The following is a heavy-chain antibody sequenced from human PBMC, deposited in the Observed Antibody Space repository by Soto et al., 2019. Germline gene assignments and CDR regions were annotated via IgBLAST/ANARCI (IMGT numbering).Heavy chain of an antibody. J-gene: IGHJ6*02. V-gene: IGHV1-69*13. CDR2: IIPIFGTA. D-gene: IGHD6-13*01. Sequence: SVKVSCKASGYTFTSYAMHWVRQAPGQGLEWMGGIIPIFGTANYAQKFQGRVTITADESTSTAYMELSSLRSEDTAVYYCASELYSSSWYYGMDVWGQGTTVTVYS. CDR1: GYTFTSYA. CDR3: ASELYSSSWYYGMDV.